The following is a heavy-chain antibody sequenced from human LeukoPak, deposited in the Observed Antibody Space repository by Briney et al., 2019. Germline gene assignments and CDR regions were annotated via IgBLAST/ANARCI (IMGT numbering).Heavy chain of an antibody. V-gene: IGHV4-59*08. D-gene: IGHD3-9*01. Sequence: SETLSLTCTVSGASINSYYWSWIRQPPGKGLEWIGYIYYSGSTNYNPSLKSRVTISVDTSKNQFSLKLSSVTAADTAVYFCARLGRAYDISTGYFQHRGQGTLVTVSS. CDR2: IYYSGST. CDR3: ARLGRAYDISTGYFQH. J-gene: IGHJ1*01. CDR1: GASINSYY.